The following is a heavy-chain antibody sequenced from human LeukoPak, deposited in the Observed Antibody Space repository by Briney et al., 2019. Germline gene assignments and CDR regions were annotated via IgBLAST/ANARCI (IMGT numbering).Heavy chain of an antibody. J-gene: IGHJ4*02. CDR1: GYTFTGYY. CDR3: ARDFSGSYYGQPLQSFDY. D-gene: IGHD1-26*01. Sequence: GASVKVSCKASGYTFTGYYMHWVRQAPGQGLEWMGWINPNSGGTNYAQKFQGRVTMTRDTSISTAYMELSRLRSDDTAVYYCARDFSGSYYGQPLQSFDYWGQGTLVTVSS. V-gene: IGHV1-2*02. CDR2: INPNSGGT.